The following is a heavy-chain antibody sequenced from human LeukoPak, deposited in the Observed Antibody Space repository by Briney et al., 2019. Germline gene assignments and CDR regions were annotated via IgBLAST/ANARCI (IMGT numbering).Heavy chain of an antibody. D-gene: IGHD2-15*01. CDR3: ARTFCSGGNCFHFDY. V-gene: IGHV4-4*07. CDR2: VFYDGAT. J-gene: IGHJ4*02. Sequence: PSETLSLTCTVSGASINSYYFNWIRQPAGKGLEWIGRVFYDGATDYNPSLQSRVTMSLDPSKNQVSLKLSSVDAADTAVYYCARTFCSGGNCFHFDYWGQGTLVTVSS. CDR1: GASINSYY.